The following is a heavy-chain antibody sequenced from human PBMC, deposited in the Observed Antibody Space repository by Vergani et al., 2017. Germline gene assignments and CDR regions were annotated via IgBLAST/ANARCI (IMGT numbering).Heavy chain of an antibody. J-gene: IGHJ6*03. CDR1: GGSFSGYY. CDR2: INHSGST. V-gene: IGHV4-34*01. Sequence: QVQLQQWGAGLLKPSETLSLTCAVYGGSFSGYYWSWIRQPPGKGLEWIGEINHSGSTNYNTSLKSRVTISVDQSKKQFSLKLSSVTAADTAVYYCARVASSCPSNYDFWSGWWWNYYYYMDVWGKGTTVTVSS. CDR3: ARVASSCPSNYDFWSGWWWNYYYYMDV. D-gene: IGHD3-3*01.